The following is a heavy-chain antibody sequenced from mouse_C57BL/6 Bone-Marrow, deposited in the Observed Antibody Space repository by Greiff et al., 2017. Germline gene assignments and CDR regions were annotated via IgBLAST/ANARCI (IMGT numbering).Heavy chain of an antibody. CDR2: INPNNGGT. J-gene: IGHJ2*01. V-gene: IGHV1-26*01. D-gene: IGHD1-1*01. CDR3: ARGYYGSSYVLDY. Sequence: VQLQQSGPELVKPGASVKISCKASGYTFTDYYMNWVKQSHGKSLEWIGDINPNNGGTSYNQKFKGKATLTVDKSSSTAYMELRSLTSEDSAVYYCARGYYGSSYVLDYWGQGTTLTVSS. CDR1: GYTFTDYY.